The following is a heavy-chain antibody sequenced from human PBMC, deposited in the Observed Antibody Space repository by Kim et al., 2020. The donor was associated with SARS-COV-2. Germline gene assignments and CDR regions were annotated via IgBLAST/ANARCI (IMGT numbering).Heavy chain of an antibody. J-gene: IGHJ2*01. CDR1: GYTFTSYY. CDR2: INPSGGST. Sequence: ASVKVSCKASGYTFTSYYMHWVRQAPGQGLEWMGIINPSGGSTSYAQKFQGRVTMTRDTSTSTVYMELSSLRSEDTAVYYCAREPSTPEDIVVVVAATLGYFDIWGAGTLFTASS. CDR3: AREPSTPEDIVVVVAATLGYFDI. D-gene: IGHD2-15*01. V-gene: IGHV1-46*01.